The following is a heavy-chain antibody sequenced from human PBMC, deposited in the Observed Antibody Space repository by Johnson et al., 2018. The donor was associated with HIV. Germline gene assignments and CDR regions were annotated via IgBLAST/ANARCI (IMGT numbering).Heavy chain of an antibody. D-gene: IGHD1-26*01. Sequence: VQLVESGGGVVRPGGSLRLSCAASGFTFDDYGMTWVRQVPGKGLEWVSGINWNGGSTGYADSVKGRFSIFRDNAAKSLYLQMNSLNAEDTAMYYCARYSGSYHGLDIWGQGTMVTVSS. J-gene: IGHJ3*02. CDR3: ARYSGSYHGLDI. CDR2: INWNGGST. V-gene: IGHV3-20*04. CDR1: GFTFDDYG.